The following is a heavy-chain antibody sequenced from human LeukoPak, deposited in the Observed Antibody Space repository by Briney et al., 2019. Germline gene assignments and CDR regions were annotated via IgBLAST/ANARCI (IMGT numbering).Heavy chain of an antibody. CDR3: ARGRLDRGYSYGYGPILDY. CDR2: INHSGST. D-gene: IGHD5-18*01. Sequence: PSETLSLTCAVYGGSFSGYYWSWIRQPPGKGLEWIGEINHSGSTNYNPSLKSRVTISVDTSKNQFSLKLSSVTAADTAVYYCARGRLDRGYSYGYGPILDYWGQGTLVTVSS. CDR1: GGSFSGYY. J-gene: IGHJ4*02. V-gene: IGHV4-34*01.